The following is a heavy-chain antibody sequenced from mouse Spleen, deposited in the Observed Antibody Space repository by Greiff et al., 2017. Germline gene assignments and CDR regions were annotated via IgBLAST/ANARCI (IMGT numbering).Heavy chain of an antibody. J-gene: IGHJ2*01. V-gene: IGHV1-20*01. CDR1: GYSFTGYF. CDR2: INPYNGDT. D-gene: IGHD1-1*01. Sequence: VQLKESGPELVKPGDSVKISCKASGYSFTGYFMNWVMQSHGKSLEWIGRINPYNGDTFYNQKFKGKATLTVDKSSSTAHMELRSLTSEDSAVYYCARDSYGFDYWGQGTTLTVSS. CDR3: ARDSYGFDY.